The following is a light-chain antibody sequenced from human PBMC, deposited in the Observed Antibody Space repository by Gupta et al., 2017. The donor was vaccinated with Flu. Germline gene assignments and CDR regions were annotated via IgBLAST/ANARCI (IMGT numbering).Light chain of an antibody. CDR3: LQYNSYSYT. V-gene: IGKV1-5*03. CDR2: KAS. J-gene: IGKJ2*01. Sequence: DIQMTQSPSTLSASVGDRVTITCRASQSISSWLDWYQQKPGKAPKLLIYKASSLESGVPSRFSGSRSVTEFTLTISIMHPDDFATYYFLQYNSYSYTFGQGTKLEIK. CDR1: QSISSW.